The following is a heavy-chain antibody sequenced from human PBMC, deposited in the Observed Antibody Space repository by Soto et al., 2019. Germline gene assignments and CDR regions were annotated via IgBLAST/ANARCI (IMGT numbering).Heavy chain of an antibody. CDR3: ARDTGNVFWGGRAPFDP. J-gene: IGHJ5*02. CDR1: GFIFSSYV. CDR2: ISYDGNNK. Sequence: QVQVVESGGGVVQPGKSLRLSCAASGFIFSSYVMHWVRQAPGKGLEWVAVISYDGNNKYYADSVKGRFTISRDNSDNTLCLQMDSLRREYTAVYYCARDTGNVFWGGRAPFDPWGAGILVTVSS. V-gene: IGHV3-30-3*01. D-gene: IGHD3-3*01.